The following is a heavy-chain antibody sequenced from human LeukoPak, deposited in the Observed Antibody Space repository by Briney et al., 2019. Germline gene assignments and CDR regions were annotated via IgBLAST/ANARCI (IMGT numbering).Heavy chain of an antibody. V-gene: IGHV3-23*01. CDR1: GFTFSTYA. CDR3: AKDGYDYDSSYSYFDY. Sequence: GGSLRLSCAASGFTFSTYAMSWVRQAPGKGLEGVSTISVSGLTTYHADSVKGRFTISRDNPKNTLYLQMNTLRAEDTAVYYCAKDGYDYDSSYSYFDYWGQGTLVTVSS. CDR2: ISVSGLTT. J-gene: IGHJ4*02. D-gene: IGHD3-22*01.